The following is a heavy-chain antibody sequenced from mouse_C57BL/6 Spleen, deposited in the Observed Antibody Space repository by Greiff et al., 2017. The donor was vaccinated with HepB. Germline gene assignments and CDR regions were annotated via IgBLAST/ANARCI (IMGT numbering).Heavy chain of an antibody. D-gene: IGHD2-4*01. J-gene: IGHJ3*01. CDR1: GFSLTSYG. CDR2: IWSGGST. Sequence: VKLQESGPGLVQPSQSLSITCTVSGFSLTSYGVHWVRQSPGKGLEWLGVIWSGGSTDYNAAFISRLSISKDNSKSQVFFKMNSLQADDTAIYYCARNLMITNRFAYWGQGTLVTVSA. V-gene: IGHV2-2*01. CDR3: ARNLMITNRFAY.